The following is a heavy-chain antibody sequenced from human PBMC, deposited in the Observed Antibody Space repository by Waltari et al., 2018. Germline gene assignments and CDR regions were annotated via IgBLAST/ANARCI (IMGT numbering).Heavy chain of an antibody. D-gene: IGHD2-15*01. CDR1: GFPVLGHY. J-gene: IGHJ4*02. CDR2: IYSGGST. Sequence: EVQLVESGGGCIQPGGSLRLSWAASGFPVLGHYMRWVRQAQGKGLEWVSLIYSGGSTYYADSVKGRFTISRDNSKNALYLQMSSLRAEDTAVYYCARDRECSGGSCYSDYWGQGTLVTVSS. CDR3: ARDRECSGGSCYSDY. V-gene: IGHV3-53*01.